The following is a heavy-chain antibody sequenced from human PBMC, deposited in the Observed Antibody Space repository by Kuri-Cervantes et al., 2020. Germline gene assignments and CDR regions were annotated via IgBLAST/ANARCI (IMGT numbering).Heavy chain of an antibody. CDR1: GYTFTSYY. CDR2: INPSGGST. J-gene: IGHJ5*02. CDR3: ARGSRSWRRIYGWSDP. D-gene: IGHD6-13*01. Sequence: ASVKVSCKASGYTFTSYYMHWVRQAPGQGLEWMGIINPSGGSTSYAQKFQGRVTMTRNTSISTAYMELSSLRSEDTAVYYCARGSRSWRRIYGWSDPWGQGTLVTVSS. V-gene: IGHV1-46*01.